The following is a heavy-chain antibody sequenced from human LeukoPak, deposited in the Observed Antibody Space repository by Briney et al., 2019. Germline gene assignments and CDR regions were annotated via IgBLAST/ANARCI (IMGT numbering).Heavy chain of an antibody. CDR2: FDPEDGET. CDR1: GYTLTELS. V-gene: IGHV1-24*01. D-gene: IGHD3-3*01. J-gene: IGHJ6*02. CDR3: ASFSPGDLNYDFWSGYYEPDLGMDV. Sequence: ASVKVSCKVSGYTLTELSMHWVRQAPGKGLEWMGGFDPEDGETIYAQKFQGRVTMTEDTSTDTAYMELSSLRSDDTAVYYCASFSPGDLNYDFWSGYYEPDLGMDVWGQGTTVTVSS.